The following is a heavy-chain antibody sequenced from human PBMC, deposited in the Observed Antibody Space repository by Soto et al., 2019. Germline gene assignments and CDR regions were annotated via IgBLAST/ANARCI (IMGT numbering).Heavy chain of an antibody. J-gene: IGHJ4*02. CDR3: ARTGGQWLARGVDY. V-gene: IGHV4-59*01. CDR2: IYYSGST. CDR1: GGSISSYY. D-gene: IGHD6-19*01. Sequence: SETLSLTCTVSGGSISSYYWSWIRQPPGKGLEWIGYIYYSGSTNYNPSLKSRVTISVDTSKNQFSLKLSSVTAADTAVYYCARTGGQWLARGVDYWGQGTLVTVAS.